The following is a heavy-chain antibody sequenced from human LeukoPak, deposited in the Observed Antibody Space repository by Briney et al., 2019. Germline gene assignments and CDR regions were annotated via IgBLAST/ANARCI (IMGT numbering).Heavy chain of an antibody. D-gene: IGHD3-3*01. CDR2: ISSRNTYI. V-gene: IGHV3-21*01. Sequence: GGSLRLSCAASGFTFSSYSMNWVRQAPGKGLEWVSSISSRNTYIYYADSVKGRFTISRDNAKNSLYLQMSRLRAEDTAVYYCARELSGDLDYWGQGTLVTVSS. J-gene: IGHJ4*02. CDR1: GFTFSSYS. CDR3: ARELSGDLDY.